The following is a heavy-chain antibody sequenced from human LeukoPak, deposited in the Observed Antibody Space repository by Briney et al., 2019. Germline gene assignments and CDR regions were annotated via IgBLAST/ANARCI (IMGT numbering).Heavy chain of an antibody. V-gene: IGHV3-23*01. Sequence: GGSLRLSCAASGFTFSNYAMSWVRQAPGKGLEWVSAISGSGGITYYADSVKGRFTISRDNSKNTLYLQMNSLRAEDTAVYYCARDNSVRDEAWWFNPWGQGTLVTVSS. CDR3: ARDNSVRDEAWWFNP. CDR2: ISGSGGIT. J-gene: IGHJ5*02. D-gene: IGHD5-24*01. CDR1: GFTFSNYA.